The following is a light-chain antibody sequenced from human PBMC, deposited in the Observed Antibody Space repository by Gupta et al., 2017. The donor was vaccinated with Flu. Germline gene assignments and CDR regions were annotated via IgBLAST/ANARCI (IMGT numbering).Light chain of an antibody. Sequence: QSALTQTPSASGFPGQSVTFSCTGTSTDIGSSDYVSWYQQHPGKAPRPIIYAVTKRAPGVPDRFSGSKTGNTASLTVSGLRAEDEADYYCSSYTAGNNFYVFGIGTKVTVL. CDR3: SSYTAGNNFYV. J-gene: IGLJ1*01. CDR1: STDIGSSDY. V-gene: IGLV2-8*01. CDR2: AVT.